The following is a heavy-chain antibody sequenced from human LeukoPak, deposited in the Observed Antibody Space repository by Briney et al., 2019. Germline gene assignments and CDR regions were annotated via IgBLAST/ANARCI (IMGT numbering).Heavy chain of an antibody. CDR1: GFTVSSKH. V-gene: IGHV3-53*01. CDR3: ARGRGASPRDDGFDI. Sequence: GGSLRLSWAASGFTVSSKHMSWVRQAPGKGLEWVSIIYSGGGTYYADSVKGRFTISRDNSKNTLSLQMNSLRAEDTAVYYCARGRGASPRDDGFDIWGQGTMVIVSS. CDR2: IYSGGGT. J-gene: IGHJ3*02.